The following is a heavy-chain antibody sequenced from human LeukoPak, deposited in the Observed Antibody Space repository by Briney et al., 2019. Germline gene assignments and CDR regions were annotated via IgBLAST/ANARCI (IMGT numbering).Heavy chain of an antibody. D-gene: IGHD1-26*01. Sequence: GGSLRLSCAGSGFTLSSNWMHWVRHAPGKGLVWVSRFYSDGSRTNYADSVKGRFTISGDNAKNTQYLQMNSLRAEDTAVYYCARSGRGGAFDIWGQGTMVTVSS. CDR1: GFTLSSNW. CDR2: FYSDGSRT. V-gene: IGHV3-74*01. J-gene: IGHJ3*02. CDR3: ARSGRGGAFDI.